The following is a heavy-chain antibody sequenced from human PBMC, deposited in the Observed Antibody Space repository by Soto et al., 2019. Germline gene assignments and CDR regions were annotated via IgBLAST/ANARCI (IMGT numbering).Heavy chain of an antibody. CDR3: AKVVPAHYWYFDL. CDR2: ISGSGGST. V-gene: IGHV3-23*01. CDR1: GFTFSNYA. Sequence: EVQLLESGGGLVQPGGSLRLSCATSGFTFSNYAMNWVRQAPGKGLEWVSAISGSGGSTYYADSVKGRFTISRDNSKNTMYLQMNSLRAEDTAVYYCAKVVPAHYWYFDLWGRGTLVTVSS. D-gene: IGHD2-2*01. J-gene: IGHJ2*01.